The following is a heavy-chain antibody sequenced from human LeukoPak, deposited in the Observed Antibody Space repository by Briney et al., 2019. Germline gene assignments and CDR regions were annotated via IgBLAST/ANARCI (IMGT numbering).Heavy chain of an antibody. CDR1: GYSFTSYW. D-gene: IGHD3-22*01. V-gene: IGHV5-51*01. J-gene: IGHJ4*02. CDR3: ARAAAGRYYYDSSGYYPPFDY. Sequence: GESLKISCKGSGYSFTSYWIGWVRQMPGKGLEWMGIIYPGDSDTRYSPSFQGQVTISADKSIRTAYLQWSSLKASDTAMYYCARAAAGRYYYDSSGYYPPFDYWGQGTLVTVSS. CDR2: IYPGDSDT.